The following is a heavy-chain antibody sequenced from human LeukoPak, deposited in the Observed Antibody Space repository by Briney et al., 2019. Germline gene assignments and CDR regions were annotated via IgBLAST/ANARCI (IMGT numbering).Heavy chain of an antibody. CDR1: GFTFGSFS. D-gene: IGHD6-13*01. CDR3: AKRVAEHSSSWYSDM. V-gene: IGHV3-23*01. CDR2: ISGGGEWI. Sequence: PGGSLRLSCAASGFTFGSFSMNWVRQAPGKGLEWVSAISGGGEWIFYTDSVEGRFTISRDNSKNKLFLQMNSLRAEDTATYYCAKRVAEHSSSWYSDMWGQGTVVIVSS. J-gene: IGHJ1*01.